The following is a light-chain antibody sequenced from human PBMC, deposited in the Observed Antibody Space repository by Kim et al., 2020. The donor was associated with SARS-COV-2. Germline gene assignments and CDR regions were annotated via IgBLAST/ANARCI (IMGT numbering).Light chain of an antibody. Sequence: DIQMTQSPSTLSASVGDRVTITCRASQTISTLLAWYQQKPGKAPNLLIYKASNLETGVPSRFSGSGSGTEFTLTISSLQPDDFATYYCQQYNTYRTFGQGTKVDIK. CDR3: QQYNTYRT. CDR1: QTISTL. V-gene: IGKV1-5*03. CDR2: KAS. J-gene: IGKJ1*01.